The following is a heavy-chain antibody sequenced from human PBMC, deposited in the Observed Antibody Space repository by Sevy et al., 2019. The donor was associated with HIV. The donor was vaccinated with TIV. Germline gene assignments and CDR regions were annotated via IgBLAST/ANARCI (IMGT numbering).Heavy chain of an antibody. Sequence: GGSLRLSCAASGFTFSSYAMHWVRQAPGKGLEWVAVISYDGSNKYYADSVKGRFTISRDNSKNTLYLQMNSLRAEDTAVYYCARDGRSIAAHWVQGTLVTVSS. V-gene: IGHV3-30-3*01. CDR3: ARDGRSIAAH. D-gene: IGHD6-6*01. CDR1: GFTFSSYA. CDR2: ISYDGSNK. J-gene: IGHJ4*02.